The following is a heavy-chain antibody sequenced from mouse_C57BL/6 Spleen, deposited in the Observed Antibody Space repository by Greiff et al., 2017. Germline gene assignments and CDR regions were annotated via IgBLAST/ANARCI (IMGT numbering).Heavy chain of an antibody. J-gene: IGHJ2*01. V-gene: IGHV5-12*01. CDR2: ISNGGGST. CDR1: GFTFSDYY. CDR3: AGQSSGNFDY. D-gene: IGHD3-2*02. Sequence: EVQLVESGGGLVQPGGSLKLSCAASGFTFSDYYMYWVRQTPEKRLEWVAYISNGGGSTYYPDTVKGRFTISRDNAKNTLYLQMSRLKSEDTAMYYCAGQSSGNFDYWGQGTTLTVSS.